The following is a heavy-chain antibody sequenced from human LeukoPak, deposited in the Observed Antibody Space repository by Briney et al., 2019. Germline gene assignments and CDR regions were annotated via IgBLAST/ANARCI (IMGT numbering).Heavy chain of an antibody. J-gene: IGHJ1*01. D-gene: IGHD6-6*01. Sequence: SQTLSLTCTVSGGSISSGGYYWSWIRQPPGKGLEWIGYIYHSGSTYYNPSLKSRVTISVDRSKNQFSLKLSSVTAADTAVYYCASGCGIAARRAEYFQHWGQGTLVTVSS. CDR2: IYHSGST. CDR1: GGSISSGGYY. V-gene: IGHV4-30-2*01. CDR3: ASGCGIAARRAEYFQH.